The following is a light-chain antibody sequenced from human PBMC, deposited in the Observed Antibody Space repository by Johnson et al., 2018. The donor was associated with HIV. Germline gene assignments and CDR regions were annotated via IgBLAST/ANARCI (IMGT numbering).Light chain of an antibody. Sequence: QSVLTQPPSVSAAPGQKVTISCSGSSSNIGNNYVSWYQQIAGTAPKLLIYDNNKRPSGIPDRFSGSKSGTSATLDITGLQTGDEADYYCGTWDSSLGAWVFGTGTKVTVL. V-gene: IGLV1-51*01. CDR2: DNN. CDR3: GTWDSSLGAWV. CDR1: SSNIGNNY. J-gene: IGLJ1*01.